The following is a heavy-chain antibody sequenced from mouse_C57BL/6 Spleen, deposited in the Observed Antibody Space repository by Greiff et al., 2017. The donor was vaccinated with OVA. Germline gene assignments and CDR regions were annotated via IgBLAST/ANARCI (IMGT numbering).Heavy chain of an antibody. V-gene: IGHV1-64*01. Sequence: VQLQQPGAELVKPGASVKLSCKASGYTFTSYWMHWVKQRPGQGLEWIGMIHPNSGSTNYNEKFKSKATLTVDKSSSTAYMQLSSLTSEDSAVYYCAREEYDYEGFAYWGQGTLVTVSA. D-gene: IGHD2-4*01. J-gene: IGHJ3*01. CDR3: AREEYDYEGFAY. CDR1: GYTFTSYW. CDR2: IHPNSGST.